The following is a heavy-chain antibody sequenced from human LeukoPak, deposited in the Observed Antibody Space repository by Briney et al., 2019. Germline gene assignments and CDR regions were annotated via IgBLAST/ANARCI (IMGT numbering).Heavy chain of an antibody. CDR3: ARELKVGNTGYYFDY. CDR2: MYYSGST. Sequence: SETLSLTCTVSGASISSYYWSWIRQPPGKGLEWIGYMYYSGSTNYNPSLKSRVTISVDTSKNQFSLKLNSVTAADTAVYFRARELKVGNTGYYFDYWGQGTLVTVSS. CDR1: GASISSYY. J-gene: IGHJ4*02. V-gene: IGHV4-59*01. D-gene: IGHD2/OR15-2a*01.